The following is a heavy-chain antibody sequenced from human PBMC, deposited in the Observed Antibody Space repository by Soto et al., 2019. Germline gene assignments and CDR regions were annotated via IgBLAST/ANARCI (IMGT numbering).Heavy chain of an antibody. J-gene: IGHJ4*02. V-gene: IGHV3-23*01. Sequence: EVQLLESGGGLVQPGGSLRLSCAASGFTFSSYAMNWVRQAPGKGLEWVSGISVGGGNTYYADSVKGRFTISRDNSQNTLYSPKNSLRAGDKGGYFRAERAGGSSGPFDHRGQGTLVTVSS. CDR1: GFTFSSYA. CDR3: AERAGGSSGPFDH. D-gene: IGHD6-19*01. CDR2: ISVGGGNT.